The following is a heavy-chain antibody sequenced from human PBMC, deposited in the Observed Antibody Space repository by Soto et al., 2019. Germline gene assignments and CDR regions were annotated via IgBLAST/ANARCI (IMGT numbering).Heavy chain of an antibody. CDR2: ISAYNGNT. CDR3: ARFTYGMDV. CDR1: GYTFTSYG. D-gene: IGHD3-3*01. J-gene: IGHJ6*02. Sequence: ASVKVSCKASGYTFTSYGFNWVRQAPGQGLEWMGWISAYNGNTNYAQKFQGRVTMTTDTSTSTAYMELRSLRSDGTAVYYCARFTYGMDVWGQGTTVTVSS. V-gene: IGHV1-18*01.